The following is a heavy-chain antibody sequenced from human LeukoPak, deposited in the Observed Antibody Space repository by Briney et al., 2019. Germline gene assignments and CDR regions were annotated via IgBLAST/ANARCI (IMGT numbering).Heavy chain of an antibody. CDR2: INPNSGGT. CDR3: TRDRGYDYFFDY. Sequence: ASVKVSFKASGYTFTGYYMHWVRQAPGQGLEWMGRINPNSGGTNYAQKFQGRVTMTRDTSISTAYMELSRLRSDDTAVYYCTRDRGYDYFFDYWGQGTLVTASS. V-gene: IGHV1-2*06. J-gene: IGHJ4*02. D-gene: IGHD5-12*01. CDR1: GYTFTGYY.